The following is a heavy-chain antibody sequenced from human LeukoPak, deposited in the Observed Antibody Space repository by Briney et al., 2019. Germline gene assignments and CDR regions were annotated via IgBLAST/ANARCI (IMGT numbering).Heavy chain of an antibody. Sequence: GESLKISGRGFGYSFSTSWIGWLRQMPGKGLRWMGVVYPVESDTRYSPSCQGQVTISADKSISIAYLQWGSLKASDTAMYYCARRIGYYDSSGRDAFDIWGQGTMVTVSS. CDR3: ARRIGYYDSSGRDAFDI. V-gene: IGHV5-51*01. CDR2: VYPVESDT. CDR1: GYSFSTSW. J-gene: IGHJ3*02. D-gene: IGHD3-22*01.